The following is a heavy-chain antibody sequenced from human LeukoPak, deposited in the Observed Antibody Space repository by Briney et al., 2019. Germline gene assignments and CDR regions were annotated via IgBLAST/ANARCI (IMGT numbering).Heavy chain of an antibody. J-gene: IGHJ4*02. CDR3: ARDPLAKITIFGVVTRAFDY. Sequence: ASVKVSCKASGYTFTSYGISWVRQAPGQGLEWMGWISAYNGNTNYAQKLQGRVTMTTDTSTSTAYMELRSLRSDDTAVYYCARDPLAKITIFGVVTRAFDYWGQGTLVTVSS. CDR2: ISAYNGNT. CDR1: GYTFTSYG. D-gene: IGHD3-3*01. V-gene: IGHV1-18*01.